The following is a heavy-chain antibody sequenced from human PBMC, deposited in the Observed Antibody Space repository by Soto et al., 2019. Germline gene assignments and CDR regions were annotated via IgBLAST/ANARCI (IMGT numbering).Heavy chain of an antibody. CDR3: ARDFVVWPQIHHS. J-gene: IGHJ4*02. D-gene: IGHD3-16*01. Sequence: PGGSLRLSCAASGFTFSSYAMHWVRQAPGKGLEWVAVISYDGSNKYYADSVKGRFTISRDNSKNTLYLQMNSLRAEDTAVYYCARDFVVWPQIHHSWGQGTLVTVSS. V-gene: IGHV3-30-3*01. CDR1: GFTFSSYA. CDR2: ISYDGSNK.